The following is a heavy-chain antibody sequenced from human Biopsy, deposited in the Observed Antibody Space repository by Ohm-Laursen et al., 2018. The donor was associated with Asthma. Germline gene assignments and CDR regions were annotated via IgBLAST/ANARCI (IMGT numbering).Heavy chain of an antibody. V-gene: IGHV1-18*01. CDR1: GYTFNSAG. CDR2: ISVYNGNT. D-gene: IGHD3-10*01. CDR3: ARAVDYSHYYGIDV. J-gene: IGHJ6*02. Sequence: SVKVSCKNSGYTFNSAGITWARQAPGQGLEWMGWISVYNGNTKVAQKLQDRVTMITDTSTSTAYMELRSLRSDDTAVYFCARAVDYSHYYGIDVWGQGTTVTVS.